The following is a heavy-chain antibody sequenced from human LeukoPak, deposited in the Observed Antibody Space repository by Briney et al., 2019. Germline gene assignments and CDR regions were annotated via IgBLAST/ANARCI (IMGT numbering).Heavy chain of an antibody. CDR1: GFTFSSYW. CDR3: ERDGYCSGGSCYSGYY. Sequence: PGGSLRLSCAASGFTFSSYWMSWVRQAPGKGLEWVANIKQDGSGKYYVDSVKGRFTISRDNAKNSLYLQMNSLRAEDTAVYYCERDGYCSGGSCYSGYYWGQGTLVTVSS. J-gene: IGHJ4*02. CDR2: IKQDGSGK. D-gene: IGHD2-15*01. V-gene: IGHV3-7*01.